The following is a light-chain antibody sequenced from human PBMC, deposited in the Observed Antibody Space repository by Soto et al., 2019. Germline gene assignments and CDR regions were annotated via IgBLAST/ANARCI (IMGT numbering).Light chain of an antibody. CDR2: DVS. CDR1: SSDVGGYNY. J-gene: IGLJ2*01. Sequence: QSVLTQPASVSGSPGQSITISCTGTSSDVGGYNYVSWYQQHPGKAPKLMIYDVSNRPSGVSNRFSGSKSGNTASLTISGLQAEDEADYYCSSYTSSSPLVVFGGGTKVTFL. CDR3: SSYTSSSPLVV. V-gene: IGLV2-14*01.